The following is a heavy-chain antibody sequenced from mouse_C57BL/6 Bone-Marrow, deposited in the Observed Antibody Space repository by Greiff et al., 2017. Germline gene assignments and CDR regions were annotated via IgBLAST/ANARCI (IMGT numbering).Heavy chain of an antibody. D-gene: IGHD1-1*01. V-gene: IGHV2-9-1*01. CDR3: ATSSVYCNAMDY. CDR2: IWTGGGT. J-gene: IGHJ4*01. CDR1: GFSLTSYA. Sequence: VMLVESGPGLVAPSQSLSITCTVSGFSLTSYAISWVRQPPGKGLEWLGVIWTGGGTNYNSALKSRLSISKDNSKSKVFLQMNSLQTDDTTRYYYATSSVYCNAMDYWGQGTTVTVSS.